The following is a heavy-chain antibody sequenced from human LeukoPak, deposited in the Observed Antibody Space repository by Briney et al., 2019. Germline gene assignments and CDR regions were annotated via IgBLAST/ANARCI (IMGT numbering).Heavy chain of an antibody. Sequence: GESLKISCKGSGYNFGSLWIAWVRQMPGKGLEWMGIIYPGDSDTRYGPSFQGQVTISADKSINTAYLQWSSLKASDTAMYFCARHPKMSSSNYYFDYWGQGTLVTVSS. D-gene: IGHD4/OR15-4a*01. CDR3: ARHPKMSSSNYYFDY. CDR2: IYPGDSDT. J-gene: IGHJ4*02. CDR1: GYNFGSLW. V-gene: IGHV5-51*01.